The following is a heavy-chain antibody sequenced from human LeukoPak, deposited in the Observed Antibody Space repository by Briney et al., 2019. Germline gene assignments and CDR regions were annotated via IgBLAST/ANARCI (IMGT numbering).Heavy chain of an antibody. D-gene: IGHD3-10*01. CDR3: ARVGLLWFGEPPFDY. V-gene: IGHV4-34*01. CDR2: INHSGST. CDR1: GGSFSGYY. J-gene: IGHJ4*02. Sequence: PSETLSLTCAVYGGSFSGYYWSWIRQPPGKGLEWIGEINHSGSTNYNPSLKSRVTISVDTSKNQFSLKLSSVTAADTAVYYCARVGLLWFGEPPFDYWGQGTLVTVSS.